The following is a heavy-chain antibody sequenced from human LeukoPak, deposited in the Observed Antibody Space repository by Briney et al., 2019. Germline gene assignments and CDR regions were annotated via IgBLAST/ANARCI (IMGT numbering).Heavy chain of an antibody. D-gene: IGHD6-19*01. V-gene: IGHV3-48*02. CDR3: ARDFFVAVAGLDY. J-gene: IGHJ4*02. Sequence: PGGSLRLSGAASGFTFSSDSMNWVRQAPGKGLEWVSYISSSSSTIYYAVSVKGRFNISRENVKTSLSLQMNSLRDEDTAVYYCARDFFVAVAGLDYWGQGTLVTVSS. CDR1: GFTFSSDS. CDR2: ISSSSSTI.